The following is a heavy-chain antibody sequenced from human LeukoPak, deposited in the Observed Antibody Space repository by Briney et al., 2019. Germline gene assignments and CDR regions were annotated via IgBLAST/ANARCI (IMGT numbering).Heavy chain of an antibody. J-gene: IGHJ4*02. D-gene: IGHD6-13*01. CDR2: INQDGRKK. CDR3: ARDKMRIAAAGIYYY. V-gene: IGHV3-7*01. CDR1: GFTFRSYW. Sequence: GGPLRLSCAASGFTFRSYWMSWVGQAPGKGLEGVAKINQDGRKKSYVDSVKGRFTISRDNAKNSLYLQMNSLRAEDTAVYYCARDKMRIAAAGIYYYWGQGTLVTVSS.